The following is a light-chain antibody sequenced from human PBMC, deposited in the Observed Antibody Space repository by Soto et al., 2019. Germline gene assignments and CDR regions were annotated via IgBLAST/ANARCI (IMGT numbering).Light chain of an antibody. CDR3: QQSYSAPYT. V-gene: IGKV1-5*01. J-gene: IGKJ2*01. CDR1: QSIGKW. Sequence: DIQMTQSPSILSASVGDGVTITCRASQSIGKWLAWYQQKPGKAPKVLIYDASTLESGVPSRFSGGRSGTEFTLSISSLQPDDFATYYCQQSYSAPYTFGQGTKLEI. CDR2: DAS.